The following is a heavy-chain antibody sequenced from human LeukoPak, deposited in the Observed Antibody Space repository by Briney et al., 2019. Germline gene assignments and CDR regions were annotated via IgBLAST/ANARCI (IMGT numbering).Heavy chain of an antibody. V-gene: IGHV4-4*02. Sequence: SGTLSLTCAVSGGSISSSNWWSWVRQPPGKGLEWIGEIYHSGSTNYNPSLKSRVTISVDRSKNQFSLKLSSVTAADTAVYHCARDGTIFGRPPRNWFDPWGQGTLVTVSS. J-gene: IGHJ5*02. CDR3: ARDGTIFGRPPRNWFDP. CDR1: GGSISSSNW. D-gene: IGHD3-3*01. CDR2: IYHSGST.